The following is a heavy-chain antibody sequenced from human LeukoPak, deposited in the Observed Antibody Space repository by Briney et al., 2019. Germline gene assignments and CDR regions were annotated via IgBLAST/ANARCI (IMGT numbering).Heavy chain of an antibody. V-gene: IGHV3-21*01. CDR1: GFTFSSYS. Sequence: TGGSLRLSCAASGFTFSSYSMNWVRQAPGKGLEWVSSISSSSSYIYYADSVKGRFTISRDNAKNSLYLQMNSLRAEDTAVYYCAREELLGAFDIWGQGTMVTVSS. CDR3: AREELLGAFDI. J-gene: IGHJ3*02. D-gene: IGHD1-26*01. CDR2: ISSSSSYI.